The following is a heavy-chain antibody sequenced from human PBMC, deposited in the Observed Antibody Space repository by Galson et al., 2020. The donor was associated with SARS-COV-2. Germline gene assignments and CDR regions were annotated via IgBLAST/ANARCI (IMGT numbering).Heavy chain of an antibody. V-gene: IGHV3-7*01. J-gene: IGHJ4*02. CDR2: IKGDGSET. Sequence: GESLKISCDVSGFTFNDFWMSWFRQAPGKGLEWVANIKGDGSETNYADFVKGRFPISRDNAANSLYLQMNSLRVEDSAVYHCSREGWQGGYWGQGTRVTVSS. D-gene: IGHD6-19*01. CDR3: SREGWQGGY. CDR1: GFTFNDFW.